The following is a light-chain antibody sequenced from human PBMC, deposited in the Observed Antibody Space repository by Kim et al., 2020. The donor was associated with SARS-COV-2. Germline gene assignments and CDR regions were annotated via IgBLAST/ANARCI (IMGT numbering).Light chain of an antibody. Sequence: SRGERAPPSGRARQSVSSSLAWYNQNPGRPPWILIMGASTGATGTPARSRGSGSGTEFIRTISSLRSQDVAAYYCRQDNDSPPYTFGQGTKLEI. CDR3: RQDNDSPPYT. CDR1: QSVSSS. J-gene: IGKJ2*01. V-gene: IGKV3-15*01. CDR2: GAS.